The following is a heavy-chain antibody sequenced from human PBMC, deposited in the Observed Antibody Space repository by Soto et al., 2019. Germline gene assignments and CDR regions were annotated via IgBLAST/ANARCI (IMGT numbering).Heavy chain of an antibody. CDR3: ARGGKYYYYYGMDV. CDR1: GGSFSGYY. Sequence: SETLSLTCAVYGGSFSGYYWSWIRQPPGKGLEWIGEINHSGSTNYNPSLKSRVTISVDTSKNQFSLKLSSVTAADTAVYYCARGGKYYYYYGMDVWGQGTTVTAP. CDR2: INHSGST. J-gene: IGHJ6*02. V-gene: IGHV4-34*01. D-gene: IGHD1-1*01.